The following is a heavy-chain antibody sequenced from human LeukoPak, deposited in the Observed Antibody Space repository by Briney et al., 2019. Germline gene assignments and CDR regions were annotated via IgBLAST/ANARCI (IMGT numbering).Heavy chain of an antibody. V-gene: IGHV3-23*01. Sequence: GGSLRLSCAASGFTFSSYAMSWVRQAPGKGLEWVSAISGSGGSTYYADSVKGRFTISRDNAKNTLYLQMNSLRAEDTAVYYCARPPLLTEWELLESAFDIWGQGTMVTVSS. J-gene: IGHJ3*02. CDR2: ISGSGGST. CDR1: GFTFSSYA. D-gene: IGHD1-26*01. CDR3: ARPPLLTEWELLESAFDI.